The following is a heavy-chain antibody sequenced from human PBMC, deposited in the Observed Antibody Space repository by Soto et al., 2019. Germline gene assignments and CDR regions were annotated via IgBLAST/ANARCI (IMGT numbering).Heavy chain of an antibody. Sequence: PSETLALPCRVSGGSMRSSNYYWGLIRQPPGKGLEWIGSINYSGSTSYNLSLKSRVTISVDTAKNQFSLNLKSVTAADTAVYYCAGITTPGYWGQGALVTVPS. J-gene: IGHJ4*02. CDR3: AGITTPGY. V-gene: IGHV4-39*01. CDR2: INYSGST. D-gene: IGHD3-16*01. CDR1: GGSMRSSNYY.